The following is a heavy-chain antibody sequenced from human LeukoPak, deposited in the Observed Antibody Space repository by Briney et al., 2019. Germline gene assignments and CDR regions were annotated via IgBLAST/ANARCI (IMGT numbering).Heavy chain of an antibody. Sequence: MASEALSLTCTVSGGSISSYYWSWIRQPPGKGLEWIGYIYYSGSTNYNPSLKSRVTISVDTSKNQFSLKLSSVTAADTAVYYCARVAGRGSSWLQTYYFDHWGQGTLVTVSS. CDR2: IYYSGST. J-gene: IGHJ4*02. V-gene: IGHV4-59*01. D-gene: IGHD6-13*01. CDR3: ARVAGRGSSWLQTYYFDH. CDR1: GGSISSYY.